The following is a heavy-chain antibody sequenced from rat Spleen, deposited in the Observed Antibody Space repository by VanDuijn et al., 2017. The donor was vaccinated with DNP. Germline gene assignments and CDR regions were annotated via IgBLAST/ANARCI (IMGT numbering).Heavy chain of an antibody. CDR2: ITSSGGST. J-gene: IGHJ2*01. D-gene: IGHD1-1*01. V-gene: IGHV5-25*01. Sequence: EVQLVESGGGLVQPGRSLKLSCAASGFTFSDYNMVWVRQTPTMGLEWVASITSSGGSTYYPDSVKGRFTISRDNAKSTLYLQMDSLRSEDTATYYCTRYYDSFDYWGQGVMVTVSS. CDR3: TRYYDSFDY. CDR1: GFTFSDYN.